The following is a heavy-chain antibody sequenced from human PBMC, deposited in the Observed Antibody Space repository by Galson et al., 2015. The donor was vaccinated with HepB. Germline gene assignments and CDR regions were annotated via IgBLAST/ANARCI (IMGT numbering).Heavy chain of an antibody. D-gene: IGHD2-2*02. V-gene: IGHV1-69*13. Sequence: SVKVSCKASGGTFSSYAISWVRQAPGQGLEWMGGIIPIFGTANYAQKFQGRVTITADESTCTAYMELSSLRSEDTAVYYCARDPPLPRTAIHYFYGMDVWVQGTTVTVSS. CDR1: GGTFSSYA. J-gene: IGHJ6*02. CDR2: IIPIFGTA. CDR3: ARDPPLPRTAIHYFYGMDV.